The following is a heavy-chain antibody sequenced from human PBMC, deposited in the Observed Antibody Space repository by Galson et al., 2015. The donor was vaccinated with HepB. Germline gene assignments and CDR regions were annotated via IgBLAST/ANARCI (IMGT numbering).Heavy chain of an antibody. CDR1: GFTFSSYA. CDR3: AKCVGSTWDAFDI. V-gene: IGHV3-23*01. CDR2: ISGSGSST. Sequence: SLRLSCAASGFTFSSYAMSWVRQAPGKGLEWVSAISGSGSSTYYADSVKGRFTISRDNSKNTLYLEMNSLRAEDTAMFYCAKCVGSTWDAFDIWGQGTMVTVSS. D-gene: IGHD6-13*01. J-gene: IGHJ3*02.